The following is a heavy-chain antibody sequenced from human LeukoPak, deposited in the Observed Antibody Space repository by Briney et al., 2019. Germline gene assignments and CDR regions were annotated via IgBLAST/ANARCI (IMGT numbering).Heavy chain of an antibody. CDR2: ISGSGRGT. CDR3: AKAISDYGVTMIRGGYADFDF. Sequence: GGSLRLSCAASGFTFSNNAMTWVRQAPGKGLEWVSAISGSGRGTYYADSVRGRFTISRDKSKNTLILQMLSLRVEDTAVYYCAKAISDYGVTMIRGGYADFDFWGQGVLVTVSS. J-gene: IGHJ4*02. CDR1: GFTFSNNA. D-gene: IGHD3-10*01. V-gene: IGHV3-23*01.